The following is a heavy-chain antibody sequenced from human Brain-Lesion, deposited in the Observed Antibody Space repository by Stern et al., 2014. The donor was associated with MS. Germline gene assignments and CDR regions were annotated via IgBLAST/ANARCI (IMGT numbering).Heavy chain of an antibody. CDR1: GYIFTGYY. Sequence: VQLVESGAEVKKPGASVKVSCKTSGYIFTGYYIHWVRQAPGQGLEWMAWINPNTGGTTYAQKVQGRVTMSRDTSISTAYVELSSLTSDDTAVYYCARDQRGITIFGVVTDYYYLGMDVWGQGTTVTVSS. V-gene: IGHV1-2*02. D-gene: IGHD3-3*01. CDR2: INPNTGGT. J-gene: IGHJ6*02. CDR3: ARDQRGITIFGVVTDYYYLGMDV.